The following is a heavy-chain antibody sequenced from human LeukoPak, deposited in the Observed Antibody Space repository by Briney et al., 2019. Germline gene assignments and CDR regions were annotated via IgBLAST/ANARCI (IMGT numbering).Heavy chain of an antibody. Sequence: PETLSLTCAVYGGSFSGYYWSWIRQPPGKGLEWIGEINHSGSTNYNPSLKSRVTISVDTSKNQFSLKLSSVTAADTAVYYCARTNYYGSGSYYLHFDYWGQGTLVTVSS. J-gene: IGHJ4*02. D-gene: IGHD3-10*01. V-gene: IGHV4-34*01. CDR3: ARTNYYGSGSYYLHFDY. CDR2: INHSGST. CDR1: GGSFSGYY.